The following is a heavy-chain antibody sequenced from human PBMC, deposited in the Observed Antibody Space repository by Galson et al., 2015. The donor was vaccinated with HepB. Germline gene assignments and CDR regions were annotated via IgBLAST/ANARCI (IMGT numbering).Heavy chain of an antibody. CDR1: GFTFSSYS. CDR3: AAGLYCSGGSCYSGNY. V-gene: IGHV3-21*01. D-gene: IGHD2-15*01. Sequence: SLRLSCAASGFTFSSYSMNWVRQAPGKGLEWVSSISSSSSYIYYADSVKGRFTISRDNAKNSLYLQMNSLRAEDTAVHYCAAGLYCSGGSCYSGNYWGQGTLVTVSS. J-gene: IGHJ4*02. CDR2: ISSSSSYI.